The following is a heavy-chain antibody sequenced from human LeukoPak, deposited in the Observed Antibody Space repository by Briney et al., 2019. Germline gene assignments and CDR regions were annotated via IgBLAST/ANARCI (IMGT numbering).Heavy chain of an antibody. D-gene: IGHD3-16*01. J-gene: IGHJ4*02. Sequence: PSETLSLTCTVSGGSISSGSYYWSWIRQPAGKGLEWIGRIYTSGSTNYNPSLKSRVTISVDTSKNQFSLKLSSVTAADTAVYYCARGRDDYVWGGYPYYFDYWGQGTLVTVSS. CDR2: IYTSGST. CDR1: GGSISSGSYY. V-gene: IGHV4-61*02. CDR3: ARGRDDYVWGGYPYYFDY.